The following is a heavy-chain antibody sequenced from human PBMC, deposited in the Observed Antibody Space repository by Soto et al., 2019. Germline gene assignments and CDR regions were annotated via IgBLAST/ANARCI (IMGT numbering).Heavy chain of an antibody. V-gene: IGHV4-39*01. D-gene: IGHD3-3*01. CDR2: LYYSGTT. J-gene: IGHJ4*02. CDR3: ARLVTARVDFWSGYYANFYY. CDR1: GDSISSANYY. Sequence: SETLSLTCAVSGDSISSANYYWGWIRQPPGKGLEWIGSLYYSGTTYYNPSLKSRVSISGDTSKNQFSLTLSSVTAADTAVYYCARLVTARVDFWSGYYANFYYWGQGTPVTVSS.